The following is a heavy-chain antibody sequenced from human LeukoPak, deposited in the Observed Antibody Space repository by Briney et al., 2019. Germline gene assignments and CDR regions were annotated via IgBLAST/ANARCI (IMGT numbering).Heavy chain of an antibody. V-gene: IGHV1-8*01. CDR2: MNPNSGNT. Sequence: SVKVSCKASGYTFTSYDINWVRQATGQGLEWMGWMNPNSGNTGYAQKFQGRVTMTRNTSISTAYMELSSLRSEDTAVYYCARVYYDSSGYYWNNWFDPWGQGTLVTVSS. CDR1: GYTFTSYD. CDR3: ARVYYDSSGYYWNNWFDP. D-gene: IGHD3-22*01. J-gene: IGHJ5*02.